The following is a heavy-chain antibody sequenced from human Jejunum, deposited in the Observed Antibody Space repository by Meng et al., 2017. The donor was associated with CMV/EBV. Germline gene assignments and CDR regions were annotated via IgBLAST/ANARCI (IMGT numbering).Heavy chain of an antibody. CDR2: ISTHSTYL. CDR3: ASGFCGSTTCYREFDY. J-gene: IGHJ4*02. CDR1: IFTSYT. D-gene: IGHD2-2*01. V-gene: IGHV3-21*01. Sequence: IFTSYTLSWVRPVPGQGLECVSSISTHSTYLSYADSVKGRFTISRDNAKNSLYLQMDSLRVEDTAVYYCASGFCGSTTCYREFDYWGQGTLVTVSS.